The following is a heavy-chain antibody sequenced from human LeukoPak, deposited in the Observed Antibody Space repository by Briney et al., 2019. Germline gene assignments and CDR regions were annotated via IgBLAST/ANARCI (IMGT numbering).Heavy chain of an antibody. CDR3: ARVDKRDYYDMDV. J-gene: IGHJ6*02. D-gene: IGHD2-2*03. Sequence: PSETLSLTCTVSGGSINYYYWSWIRQPPGKGLEWIGYIYYSGTTKYNPSLKSRITISVDASKNQFSLKLSSMTAADTAVYYCARVDKRDYYDMDVWGQGTTVTVSS. CDR1: GGSINYYY. CDR2: IYYSGTT. V-gene: IGHV4-59*01.